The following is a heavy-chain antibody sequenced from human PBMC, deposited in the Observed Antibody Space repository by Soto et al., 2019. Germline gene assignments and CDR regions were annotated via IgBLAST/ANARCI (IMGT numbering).Heavy chain of an antibody. CDR1: GFTFSSYA. J-gene: IGHJ5*02. Sequence: QVQLVESGGGVVQPGRSLRLSCAASGFTFSSYAMHWVRQAPGKGLEWVAVISYDESNKYYADSVKGRFTISRDNSKNTLYLQMNSLRAEDTAVYYCARDNRRAAAGLRGGWFDPWGQGTLVTVSS. V-gene: IGHV3-30-3*01. CDR3: ARDNRRAAAGLRGGWFDP. CDR2: ISYDESNK. D-gene: IGHD6-13*01.